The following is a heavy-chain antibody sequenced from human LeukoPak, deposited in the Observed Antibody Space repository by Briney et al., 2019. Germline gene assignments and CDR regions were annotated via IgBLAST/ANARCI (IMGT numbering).Heavy chain of an antibody. CDR1: GFTFNNHA. D-gene: IGHD7-27*01. CDR3: AKDRWGGDAFDI. Sequence: GRSLRLSCAASGFTFNNHAMYWVRQTPGKGLEWVAAISYHGSAQYSADYVKGRFTISRDNSKNTLYLQMNSLRAEDTALYYCAKDRWGGDAFDIWGQGTMVTVSS. V-gene: IGHV3-30*04. CDR2: ISYHGSAQ. J-gene: IGHJ3*02.